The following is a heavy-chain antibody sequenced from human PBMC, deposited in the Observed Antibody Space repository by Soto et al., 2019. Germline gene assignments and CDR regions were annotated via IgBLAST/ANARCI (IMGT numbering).Heavy chain of an antibody. V-gene: IGHV1-69*01. D-gene: IGHD6-19*01. J-gene: IGHJ4*02. CDR1: GGSFINYI. CDR2: TIPMFATA. CDR3: ARGLFGQQWLVGFDT. Sequence: QVHLVQSGAEVKKPGSSVKVSCKASGGSFINYIFAWVRQAPGQGLEWMGGTIPMFATAQYAQKLQSRVTITADESTSTVYMDLNSLTSDDTAVYYCARGLFGQQWLVGFDTWGQGTLVTVSS.